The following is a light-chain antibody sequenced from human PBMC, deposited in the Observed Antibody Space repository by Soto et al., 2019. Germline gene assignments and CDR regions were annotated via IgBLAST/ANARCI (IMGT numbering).Light chain of an antibody. CDR2: EVS. CDR3: NSYTTLSNRV. J-gene: IGLJ1*01. CDR1: SSDVGRYNY. Sequence: QSVLTQPPSASGSPGQSVTISCTGTSSDVGRYNYVSWYQQHPGKAPKLMIYEVSKRPSGVPDRFSASKSGNTASLTVSGLQAEDEADYYCNSYTTLSNRVFGTGTKLTVL. V-gene: IGLV2-8*01.